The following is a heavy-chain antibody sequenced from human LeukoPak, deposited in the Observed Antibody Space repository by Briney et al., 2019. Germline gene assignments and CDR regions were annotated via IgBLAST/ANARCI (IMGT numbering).Heavy chain of an antibody. J-gene: IGHJ4*02. CDR2: IYHSGST. D-gene: IGHD6-19*01. V-gene: IGHV4-30-2*01. Sequence: TSQTLSLTCAVSGGSISSGGYSWSWIRQPPGKGLEWIGYIYHSGSTYYNPSLKSRVTISVDRSKNQFSLKLSSVTAADTAVYYCARAGSGWYGNFDYWGQGTPVTVSS. CDR3: ARAGSGWYGNFDY. CDR1: GGSISSGGYS.